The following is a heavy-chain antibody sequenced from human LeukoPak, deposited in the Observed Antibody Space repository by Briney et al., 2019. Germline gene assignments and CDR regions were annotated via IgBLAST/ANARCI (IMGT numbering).Heavy chain of an antibody. CDR3: AIRAGAYSHPYDY. CDR2: IFSGTI. J-gene: IGHJ4*02. CDR1: GFTVSSNS. D-gene: IGHD4/OR15-4a*01. Sequence: GGSLRLSCTVTGFTVSSNSMSWFRQAPGRGLEWVSFIFSGTIHYSDSVKGRFTISRDNSKNTLYLQMNSLRAEDTAVYYCAIRAGAYSHPYDYWGQGTLVTVSS. V-gene: IGHV3-53*01.